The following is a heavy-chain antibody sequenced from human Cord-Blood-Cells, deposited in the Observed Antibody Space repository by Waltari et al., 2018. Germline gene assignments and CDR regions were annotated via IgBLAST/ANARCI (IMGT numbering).Heavy chain of an antibody. J-gene: IGHJ4*02. CDR3: ARTLLMYYDILTGYYDY. CDR2: INPNSGGT. D-gene: IGHD3-9*01. Sequence: QVQLVQSGAEVKKPGASVKVSCKASGYTFTGYYMHWVRQAPGQGLEWMGWINPNSGGTNYAQTVQGRVTMTRDTSISTAYMELSRLRSDDTAVYYCARTLLMYYDILTGYYDYWGQGTLVTVSS. CDR1: GYTFTGYY. V-gene: IGHV1-2*02.